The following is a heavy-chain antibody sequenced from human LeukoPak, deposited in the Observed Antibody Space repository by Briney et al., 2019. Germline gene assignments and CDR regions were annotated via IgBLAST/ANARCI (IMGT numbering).Heavy chain of an antibody. V-gene: IGHV4-59*12. Sequence: SETLSLTCSVSGDSISNYYWNWIRQPPGKGLEWIGNIHYSGSTNYNPFLKSRVTISVDTSENRFSLKLSSVTATDTAVYYCARDCSGGSCYGAFDIWGQGTMVTVSS. D-gene: IGHD2-15*01. CDR1: GDSISNYY. CDR2: IHYSGST. J-gene: IGHJ3*02. CDR3: ARDCSGGSCYGAFDI.